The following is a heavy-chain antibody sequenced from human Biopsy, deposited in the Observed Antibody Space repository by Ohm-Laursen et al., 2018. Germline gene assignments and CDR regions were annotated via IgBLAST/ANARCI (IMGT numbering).Heavy chain of an antibody. J-gene: IGHJ4*02. V-gene: IGHV4-59*08. CDR3: ASRGLVMASDYYFDD. CDR2: IYYSGST. Sequence: TLPLTCRVSGVYISDYYWSWIRQPPGRGLEWVGSIYYSGSTNYNPSLKSRVTISADTSKSQLSLHLTSVTAADTAVYYCASRGLVMASDYYFDDWGQGTLVTVSS. D-gene: IGHD3/OR15-3a*01. CDR1: GVYISDYY.